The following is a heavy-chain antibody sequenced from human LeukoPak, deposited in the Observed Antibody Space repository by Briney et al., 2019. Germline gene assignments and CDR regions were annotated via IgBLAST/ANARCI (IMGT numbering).Heavy chain of an antibody. CDR1: GYSFTSYW. CDR3: AIGADPYYYDSNGYQNWFDP. Sequence: GESLKISCKGSGYSFTSYWIGWVRQMPGKGLEWMGIIYPGDSDTRYSPSFQGQVTISADKSISTAYLQWSSLKASDTAMYYCAIGADPYYYDSNGYQNWFDPWGQGTLVTVSS. J-gene: IGHJ5*02. CDR2: IYPGDSDT. V-gene: IGHV5-51*01. D-gene: IGHD3-22*01.